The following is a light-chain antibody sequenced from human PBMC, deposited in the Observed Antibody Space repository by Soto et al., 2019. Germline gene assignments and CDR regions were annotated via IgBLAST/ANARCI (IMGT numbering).Light chain of an antibody. Sequence: EIVLTQSPGTLSLSPGERATLSCRSSESVSDNQLAWYQQKPGQAPRLLIYGISTRATGIPDRFSGSGSGTDFTLTISRLEPEDFAMYYCQQYGSSRWTFAQGTKV. CDR2: GIS. V-gene: IGKV3-20*01. J-gene: IGKJ1*01. CDR1: ESVSDNQ. CDR3: QQYGSSRWT.